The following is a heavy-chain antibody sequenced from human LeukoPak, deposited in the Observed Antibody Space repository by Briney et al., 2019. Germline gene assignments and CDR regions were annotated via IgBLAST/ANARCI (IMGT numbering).Heavy chain of an antibody. V-gene: IGHV4-38-2*01. CDR2: IYHSGST. J-gene: IGHJ4*02. D-gene: IGHD5-24*01. CDR3: ARLRGEATDWVDYFDY. CDR1: GYSISSGYY. Sequence: PSETLSLTCAVSGYSISSGYYWGWIRQPPGKGLEWIGSIYHSGSTYYNPSLKSRVTISVDTSKNQFSLKLSSVTAADTAVYYCARLRGEATDWVDYFDYRGQGTLVTVSS.